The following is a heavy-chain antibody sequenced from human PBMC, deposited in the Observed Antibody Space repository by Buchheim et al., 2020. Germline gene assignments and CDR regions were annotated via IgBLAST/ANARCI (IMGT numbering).Heavy chain of an antibody. CDR1: GGSFSGYY. CDR2: INHSGST. Sequence: QVQLQQWGAGLLKPSETLSLTCAVYGGSFSGYYWSWIRQPPGRGLEWLGEINHSGSTNYNPSLKSRVTISVDKSKNKFSLKLSSVTAADTAVYYCAREGGYSYSLRIDYWGQGTL. D-gene: IGHD5-18*01. J-gene: IGHJ4*02. V-gene: IGHV4-34*01. CDR3: AREGGYSYSLRIDY.